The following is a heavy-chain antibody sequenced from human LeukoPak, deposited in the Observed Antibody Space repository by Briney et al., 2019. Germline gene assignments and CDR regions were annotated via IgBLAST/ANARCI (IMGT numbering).Heavy chain of an antibody. CDR3: ARGNYNILTGYQKGYYFDY. V-gene: IGHV5-51*01. Sequence: GESLKISCKGSGYSFTSYWIGWVRQMPGKGLEWMGIIYPGDSDTSYSPSFQGQVTISADKSISTAYLQWSSLKASDTAMYYCARGNYNILTGYQKGYYFDYWSQGTLVTVSS. J-gene: IGHJ4*02. D-gene: IGHD3-9*01. CDR1: GYSFTSYW. CDR2: IYPGDSDT.